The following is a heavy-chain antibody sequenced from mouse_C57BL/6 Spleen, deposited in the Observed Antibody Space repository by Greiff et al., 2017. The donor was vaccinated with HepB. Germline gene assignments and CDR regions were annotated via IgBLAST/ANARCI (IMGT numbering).Heavy chain of an antibody. CDR2: IDPENGDT. CDR3: TTRSYYFDY. J-gene: IGHJ2*01. Sequence: VQLKESGAELVRPGASVKLSCTASGFNIKDDYMHWVKQRPEQGLEWIGWIDPENGDTEYASKFQGKATITADTSSSTAYLQLSSLTSEDTAVYYCTTRSYYFDYWGQGTTLTVSS. V-gene: IGHV14-4*01. D-gene: IGHD1-1*01. CDR1: GFNIKDDY.